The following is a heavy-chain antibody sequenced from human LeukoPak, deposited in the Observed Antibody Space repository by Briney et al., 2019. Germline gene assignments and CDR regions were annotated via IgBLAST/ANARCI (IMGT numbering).Heavy chain of an antibody. D-gene: IGHD2-2*01. V-gene: IGHV1-24*01. Sequence: GASVKVSCKVSGYTLTELSMHWVRQAPRKGLEWMGGFDPEDGETIYAQKFQGRVTMTEDTSTDTAYMELSSLRSEDTAVYYCATGYCSSISCRNWFDPWGQGTLVTVSS. CDR2: FDPEDGET. CDR3: ATGYCSSISCRNWFDP. CDR1: GYTLTELS. J-gene: IGHJ5*02.